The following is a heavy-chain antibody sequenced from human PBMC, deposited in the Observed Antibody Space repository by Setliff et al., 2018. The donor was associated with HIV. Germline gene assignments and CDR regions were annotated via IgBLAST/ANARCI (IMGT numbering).Heavy chain of an antibody. Sequence: SETLSLTCTVSGGSISSGSYYWGWIRQPPGKGLEWIGSIYYSGSTYYNPSLQSRVTISVDTSKNLFSLRLSSVTASDTAVYYCARQAIFGYYDSSGYLDYWGQGTLVTFSS. CDR3: ARQAIFGYYDSSGYLDY. J-gene: IGHJ4*02. D-gene: IGHD3-22*01. CDR1: GGSISSGSYY. CDR2: IYYSGST. V-gene: IGHV4-39*01.